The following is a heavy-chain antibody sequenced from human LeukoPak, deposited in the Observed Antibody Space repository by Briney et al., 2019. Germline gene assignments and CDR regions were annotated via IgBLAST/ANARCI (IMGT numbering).Heavy chain of an antibody. CDR3: ARGSDTYDL. CDR2: VSTRTVDA. Sequence: GASVKVSCKTSGYTFSNFGLSWLRQAPGQGLEWMGWVSTRTVDAIYAQHLQGRVTITADKSTSTAYMELSSLRSEDTAVYYCARGSDTYDLWGQGTLVTVSS. CDR1: GYTFSNFG. J-gene: IGHJ5*02. V-gene: IGHV1-18*01.